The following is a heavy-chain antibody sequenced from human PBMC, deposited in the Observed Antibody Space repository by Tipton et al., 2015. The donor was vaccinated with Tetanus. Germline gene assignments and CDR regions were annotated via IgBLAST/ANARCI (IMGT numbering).Heavy chain of an antibody. D-gene: IGHD2-2*01. V-gene: IGHV4-39*02. CDR2: IYYGGNT. CDR1: GGSVSSESYY. J-gene: IGHJ4*02. Sequence: TLSLTCTVSGGSVSSESYYWAWIRQTPGKGLEWIGSIYYGGNTYYNPSLKSRLTMAGDTSKNHFSLRLSSVTAAETAVYYCAEGRRFCSSNSCHEYYFDSWGRGTLVTVSS. CDR3: AEGRRFCSSNSCHEYYFDS.